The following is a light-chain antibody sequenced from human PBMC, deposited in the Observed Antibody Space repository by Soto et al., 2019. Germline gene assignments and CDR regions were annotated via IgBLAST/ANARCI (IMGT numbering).Light chain of an antibody. J-gene: IGKJ1*01. CDR1: QSLNKY. Sequence: DIQMTQSPSSLSASVGDSVTITCRASQSLNKYLNWYKHKPGQAPCLLMYGSSGLHSGVPGRFSGAGGWTYFALAINIRQPKYAAIDYCQQTYNTPGLFGRGTKVEI. CDR3: QQTYNTPGL. V-gene: IGKV1-39*01. CDR2: GSS.